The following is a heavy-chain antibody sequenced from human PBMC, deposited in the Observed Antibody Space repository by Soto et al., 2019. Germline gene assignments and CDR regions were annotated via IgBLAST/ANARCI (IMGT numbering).Heavy chain of an antibody. J-gene: IGHJ4*02. Sequence: ASVTLSLTCTVSGGSISSYYWSWIRQPPGKGLEWIGYIYYSWSTNYNPSLKSRVTISVDTSKNQFSLKLSSVTAADTAVYYCARVYYDFWSGYYPYYFDYWGQGTLVTVSS. CDR1: GGSISSYY. CDR3: ARVYYDFWSGYYPYYFDY. CDR2: IYYSWST. V-gene: IGHV4-59*01. D-gene: IGHD3-3*01.